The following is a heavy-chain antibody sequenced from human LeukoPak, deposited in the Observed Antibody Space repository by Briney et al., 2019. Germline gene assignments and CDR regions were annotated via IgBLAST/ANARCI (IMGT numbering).Heavy chain of an antibody. CDR2: IWYDGSNK. CDR3: ARAYFYDTTGIPLDAFDI. D-gene: IGHD3-22*01. CDR1: GFTFSNYG. Sequence: PGGSLRLSCAASGFTFSNYGMHWVRQAPGKGLEWVAVIWYDGSNKYYAESVKGRFTISRDNSKNTLYLQMNSLRAEDTAVYYCARAYFYDTTGIPLDAFDIWGQGTMVTVSS. J-gene: IGHJ3*02. V-gene: IGHV3-33*01.